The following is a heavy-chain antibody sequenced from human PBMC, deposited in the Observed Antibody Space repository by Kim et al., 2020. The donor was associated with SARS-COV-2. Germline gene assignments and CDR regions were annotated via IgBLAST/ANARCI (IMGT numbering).Heavy chain of an antibody. J-gene: IGHJ4*02. CDR3: ARERGKAAACTAAPYYFDY. V-gene: IGHV4-59*01. Sequence: SETLSLTCTVTGGSISSYYWSWIRQPPGKGLEWIGSIYYSGSTNYNPSLKTRVTISVDTSKNQCSLKLSSVTPADTAVYYCARERGKAAACTAAPYYFDYRGQGTLVTVSS. D-gene: IGHD6-13*01. CDR2: IYYSGST. CDR1: GGSISSYY.